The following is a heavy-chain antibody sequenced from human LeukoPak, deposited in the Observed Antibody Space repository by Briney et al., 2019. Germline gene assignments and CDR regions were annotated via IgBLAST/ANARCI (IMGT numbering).Heavy chain of an antibody. CDR1: GFTFSSYA. J-gene: IGHJ4*02. V-gene: IGHV3-23*01. D-gene: IGHD6-19*01. CDR3: AKDSSGSSGWYVGLNSPPYYFDY. Sequence: GGSLRLSCAASGFTFSSYAMSGVRQAPGKGLEWVSAISGSGGSTYYADSVKGRFTIFRDNSKNTLYLQMNSLRAEDTAVYYCAKDSSGSSGWYVGLNSPPYYFDYWGQGTLVTVSS. CDR2: ISGSGGST.